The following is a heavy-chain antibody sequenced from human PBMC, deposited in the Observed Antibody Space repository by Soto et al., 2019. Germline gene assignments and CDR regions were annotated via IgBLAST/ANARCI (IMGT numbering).Heavy chain of an antibody. Sequence: SETLSLPCTVSGGAVSSGTYYWSWIRQPPGKGLEWIGHIYFTGSTNYNPSLKSRVTMSLDTSRNQFSLKLSSVTAADTAVYYCTRGPPRVQWFDPWGLGTLVTVSS. V-gene: IGHV4-61*01. CDR2: IYFTGST. CDR1: GGAVSSGTYY. CDR3: TRGPPRVQWFDP. J-gene: IGHJ5*02.